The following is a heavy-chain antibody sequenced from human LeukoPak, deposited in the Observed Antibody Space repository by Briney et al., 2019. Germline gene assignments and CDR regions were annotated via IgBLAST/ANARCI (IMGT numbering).Heavy chain of an antibody. J-gene: IGHJ4*02. V-gene: IGHV3-7*01. Sequence: GGSLRLSCAASGFTFSSYWMSWVRQAPGKGLEWVANIKQDGSEKYYVDSVKGRFTISRDNAKNSLYLQMNSLSAEDTAVYYCATSLGINTAMVFDYWGQGTLFTVSS. CDR2: IKQDGSEK. D-gene: IGHD5-18*01. CDR3: ATSLGINTAMVFDY. CDR1: GFTFSSYW.